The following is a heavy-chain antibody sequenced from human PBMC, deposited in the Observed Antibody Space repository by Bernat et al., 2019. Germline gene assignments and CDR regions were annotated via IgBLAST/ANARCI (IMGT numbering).Heavy chain of an antibody. CDR2: IKEDGSEK. CDR1: GFTFSRYG. D-gene: IGHD2-2*01. Sequence: EVQLVESGGGLVQPGGSLRLSCAASGFTFSRYGMTWVRQAPGKGLEWVANIKEDGSEKYYVDSVKGRFTISKDNGKNSLYLQMNSLRAEETAVDCCARGRYCSGPSCRYGPYGVDVWGHGTTVTVPS. J-gene: IGHJ6*02. V-gene: IGHV3-7*03. CDR3: ARGRYCSGPSCRYGPYGVDV.